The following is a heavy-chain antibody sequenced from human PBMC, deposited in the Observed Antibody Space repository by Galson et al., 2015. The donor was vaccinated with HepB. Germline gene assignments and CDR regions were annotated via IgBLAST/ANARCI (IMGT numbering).Heavy chain of an antibody. V-gene: IGHV3-64D*06. D-gene: IGHD3-10*01. CDR1: GFTFSSYA. CDR2: ISSNGGST. Sequence: SLRLSCAASGFTFSSYAMHWVRQAPGKGLEYVSAISSNGGSTYYADSVKGRFTISRDNSKNTLYLQMSSLRAEDTAVYYCVGGAPGVWFGGPGGLYWGQGTLVTVSS. J-gene: IGHJ4*02. CDR3: VGGAPGVWFGGPGGLY.